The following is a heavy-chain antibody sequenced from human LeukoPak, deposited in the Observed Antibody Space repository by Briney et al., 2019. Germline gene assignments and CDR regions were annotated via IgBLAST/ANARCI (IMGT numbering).Heavy chain of an antibody. CDR1: GFTVSSDS. CDR3: LSVGSSARGDY. CDR2: SGGST. D-gene: IGHD6-13*01. Sequence: GGSLRLSCTVSGFTVSSDSMSWVRQAPGKGLEWVSYSGGSTHYSDSVKGRFTISRDNSKNTLFVQMDRLRTEGTAVYYCLSVGSSARGDYWGQGTLVIVSS. J-gene: IGHJ4*02. V-gene: IGHV3-53*05.